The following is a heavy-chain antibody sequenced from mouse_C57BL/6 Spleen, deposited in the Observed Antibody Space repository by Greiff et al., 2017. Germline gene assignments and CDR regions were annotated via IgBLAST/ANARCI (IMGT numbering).Heavy chain of an antibody. CDR1: GFTFSDYG. J-gene: IGHJ2*01. V-gene: IGHV5-17*01. Sequence: EVQRVESGGGLVKPGGSLKLSCAASGFTFSDYGMHWVRQAPEKGLEWVAYISSGSSTIYYADTVKGRFTISRDNAKNTLFLQMTSLRSEDTAMYYCARDLPYSTVETYFDYWGQGTTLTVSS. CDR2: ISSGSSTI. CDR3: ARDLPYSTVETYFDY. D-gene: IGHD1-1*01.